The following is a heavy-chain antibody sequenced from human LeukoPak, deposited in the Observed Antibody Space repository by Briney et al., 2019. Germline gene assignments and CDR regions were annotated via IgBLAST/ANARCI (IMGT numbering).Heavy chain of an antibody. D-gene: IGHD6-19*01. V-gene: IGHV4-4*07. CDR1: GGSIISYY. Sequence: PSETLSLTCTVSGGSIISYYWSWIRQPAGKGLEWIGRIYTSGSTNYNPPLKSRVTISVDKSKNQFSLKLSSVTAADTAVYYCARDGRYSSGRFDYWGQGTLVTVSS. CDR3: ARDGRYSSGRFDY. J-gene: IGHJ4*02. CDR2: IYTSGST.